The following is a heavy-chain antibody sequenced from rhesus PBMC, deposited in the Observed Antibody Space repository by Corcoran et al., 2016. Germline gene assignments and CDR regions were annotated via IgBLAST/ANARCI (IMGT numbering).Heavy chain of an antibody. Sequence: QVQLQESGPAVVKPSETLSLTCAVSGGSIRSHHWWSWIRQSPGKGLEWLGGFHGTGVGTEQNPFLKSRVSISTYTSKIQLSLKVTSVTAADTSVYYCGSTDCSSSDCSSGDFWGQGVLVTVSS. CDR1: GGSIRSHHW. D-gene: IGHD2-15*01. CDR3: GSTDCSSSDCSSGDF. J-gene: IGHJ4*01. CDR2: FHGTGVGT. V-gene: IGHV4-93*01.